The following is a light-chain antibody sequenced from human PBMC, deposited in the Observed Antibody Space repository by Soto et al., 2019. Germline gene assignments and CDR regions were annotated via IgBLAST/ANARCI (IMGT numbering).Light chain of an antibody. V-gene: IGLV3-21*02. CDR2: DDN. Sequence: SYELTQPSSVSLAPGQTARIPCGGNNIGSKSVHWYQQKPGQAPVLAVYDDNDRPSGIPERFSGSNSENTATLTISRVEVGDEADYYCQVWDANTDHWLFGGGTKVTVL. CDR1: NIGSKS. CDR3: QVWDANTDHWL. J-gene: IGLJ3*02.